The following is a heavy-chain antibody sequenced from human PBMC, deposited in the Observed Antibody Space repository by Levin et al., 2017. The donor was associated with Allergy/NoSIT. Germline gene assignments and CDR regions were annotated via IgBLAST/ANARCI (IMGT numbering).Heavy chain of an antibody. CDR2: IYFYGTSVTT. CDR1: GGSLNNYY. V-gene: IGHV4-59*01. J-gene: IGHJ5*02. CDR3: ARQYQLLLNYFDP. D-gene: IGHD2-2*01. Sequence: ASETLSLTCTVSGGSLNNYYWSWIRQSPGKGLEWIGHIYFYGTSVTTRYNPSLESRVTISIDPSKNQFSLKLSSVTAADTAVYFCARQYQLLLNYFDPWGQGTLVAVSS.